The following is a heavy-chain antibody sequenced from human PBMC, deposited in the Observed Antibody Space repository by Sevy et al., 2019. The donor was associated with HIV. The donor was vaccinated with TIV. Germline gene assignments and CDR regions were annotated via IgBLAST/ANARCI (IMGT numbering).Heavy chain of an antibody. V-gene: IGHV3-23*01. CDR2: LSFGCGEI. CDR1: GFTFSKYS. D-gene: IGHD2-8*01. J-gene: IGHJ4*02. Sequence: GGSLRLSCAASGFTFSKYSMSWVRQPPGKGLEWVSTLSFGCGEINYAHSVKGRFTISREISKSSVYLQMNNLRPEDTAVYYCAREGCTKPHDYWGQGTLVTVSS. CDR3: AREGCTKPHDY.